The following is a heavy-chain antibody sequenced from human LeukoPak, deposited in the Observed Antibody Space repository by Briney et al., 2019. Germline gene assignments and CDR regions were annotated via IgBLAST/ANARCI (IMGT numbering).Heavy chain of an antibody. V-gene: IGHV4-30-4*01. CDR2: IYYSGST. CDR3: ARGTYYYDSSGYYYYYCGMDV. D-gene: IGHD3-22*01. J-gene: IGHJ6*02. CDR1: GGSISSGDYY. Sequence: KTSETLSLTCTVSGGSISSGDYYWSWIRQPPGKGLEWIGYIYYSGSTYYNPSLKSRVTISVDTSKNQFSLKLSSVTAADTAVYYCARGTYYYDSSGYYYYYCGMDVWGQGTTVTVSS.